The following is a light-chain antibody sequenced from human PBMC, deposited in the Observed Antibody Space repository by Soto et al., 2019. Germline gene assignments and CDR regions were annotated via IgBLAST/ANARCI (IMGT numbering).Light chain of an antibody. CDR3: QQYYSYSWT. CDR2: KAS. J-gene: IGKJ1*01. Sequence: DIQMTQSPSTLSASVGDRVTITCRASQSISSWLAWYQLKPGKAPKLLIYKASSLESGVPSRFSGSGSGTEFTLTISSLQADDFATYYCQQYYSYSWTFGQGTKVEIK. V-gene: IGKV1-5*03. CDR1: QSISSW.